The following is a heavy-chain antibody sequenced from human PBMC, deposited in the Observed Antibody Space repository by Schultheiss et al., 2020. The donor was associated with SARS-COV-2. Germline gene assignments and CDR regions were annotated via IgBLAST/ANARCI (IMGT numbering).Heavy chain of an antibody. D-gene: IGHD6-13*01. Sequence: GGSLRLSCSASGFTFSSYAMHWVRQAPGKGLEYVSAISSNGGSTYYADSVKGRFTISRDNAKNSLYLQMNSLRAEDTAVYYCARGSSSCKNWGQGTLVTVSS. CDR2: ISSNGGST. CDR1: GFTFSSYA. J-gene: IGHJ4*02. V-gene: IGHV3-64*04. CDR3: ARGSSSCKN.